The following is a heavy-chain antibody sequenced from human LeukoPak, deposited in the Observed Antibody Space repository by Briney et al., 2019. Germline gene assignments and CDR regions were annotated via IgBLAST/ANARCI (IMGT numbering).Heavy chain of an antibody. V-gene: IGHV1-2*02. CDR3: ATDGRAYYYGSGSRGGMDV. J-gene: IGHJ6*04. CDR2: INPNSGGT. CDR1: GYTFTGYY. Sequence: ASVKVSCKASGYTFTGYYMHWVRQAPGQGLEWMGWINPNSGGTNYAQKFQGRVTMTRDTSISTAYMELSSLRSEDTAVYYCATDGRAYYYGSGSRGGMDVWGKGTTVTVPS. D-gene: IGHD3-10*01.